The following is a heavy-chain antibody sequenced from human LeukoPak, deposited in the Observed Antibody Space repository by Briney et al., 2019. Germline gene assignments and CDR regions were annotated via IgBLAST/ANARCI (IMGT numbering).Heavy chain of an antibody. CDR3: ARDRRNVDTAMVLGY. CDR1: GGTFSSYA. J-gene: IGHJ4*02. CDR2: IIPILGIA. Sequence: ASVKVSCKASGGTFSSYAISWVRQAPGQGLEWMGRIIPILGIANYAQKFQGRVTMTRDTSTSIVYMELSSLRSEDTAVYYCARDRRNVDTAMVLGYWGQGTLVTVSS. D-gene: IGHD5-18*01. V-gene: IGHV1-69*04.